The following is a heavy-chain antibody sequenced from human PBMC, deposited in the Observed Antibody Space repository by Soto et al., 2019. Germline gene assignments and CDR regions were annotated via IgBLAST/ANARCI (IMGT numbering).Heavy chain of an antibody. D-gene: IGHD6-6*01. CDR1: GFTFSSYS. Sequence: GGSLRLSCAASGFTFSSYSMNWVRQAPGKGLEWVSYISSSSSTIYYADSVKGRFTISRDNAKNSLYLQMNSLRDEDTAVYYCARDLPHLLNSSSSLIVWYYYYGMDVWGQGTTVTVSS. J-gene: IGHJ6*02. CDR3: ARDLPHLLNSSSSLIVWYYYYGMDV. CDR2: ISSSSSTI. V-gene: IGHV3-48*02.